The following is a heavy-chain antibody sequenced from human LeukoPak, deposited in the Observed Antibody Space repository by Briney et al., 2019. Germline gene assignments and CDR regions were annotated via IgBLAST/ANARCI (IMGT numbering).Heavy chain of an antibody. V-gene: IGHV3-7*01. CDR3: ARYTEYYFDY. CDR1: GFTFSTYW. CDR2: MKRDGSEV. D-gene: IGHD2-2*02. J-gene: IGHJ4*02. Sequence: GGSLRLXCAASGFTFSTYWMTWVRQAPGKGLEWVANMKRDGSEVYYANSVKGHFTISRDNAKNSLYLQMNSLRAEGTAVYYCARYTEYYFDYWGQGTLVTVSS.